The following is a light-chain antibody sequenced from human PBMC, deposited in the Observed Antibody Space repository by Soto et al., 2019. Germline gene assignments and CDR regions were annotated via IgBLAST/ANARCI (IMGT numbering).Light chain of an antibody. CDR1: SSDVGSYNF. CDR3: CSYAGNSSYV. J-gene: IGLJ1*01. Sequence: QSALTQPASVSGSPGQSITISCAGTSSDVGSYNFVSWYQQHPGRAPKLMIYEVTKRPSGVSSRFSGSKSGNTASLTISGLQAEDEADYYCCSYAGNSSYVFGTGTKVT. CDR2: EVT. V-gene: IGLV2-23*02.